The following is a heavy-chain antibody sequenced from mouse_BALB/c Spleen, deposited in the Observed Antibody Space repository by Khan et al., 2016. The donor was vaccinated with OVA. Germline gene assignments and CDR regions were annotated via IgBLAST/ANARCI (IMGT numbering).Heavy chain of an antibody. CDR3: ARNAYMYDFTY. D-gene: IGHD2-14*01. V-gene: IGHV2-2*01. Sequence: QVQLKQSGPGLVQPSQSLSITCTVSGFSLTTYGVHWVRQSPGKGLEWLGLIWSGGNTDYNAAFITSLSITTDNSTSQAFFKMNSLQADDTAMYYCARNAYMYDFTYWGQGTLVTVSA. J-gene: IGHJ3*01. CDR1: GFSLTTYG. CDR2: IWSGGNT.